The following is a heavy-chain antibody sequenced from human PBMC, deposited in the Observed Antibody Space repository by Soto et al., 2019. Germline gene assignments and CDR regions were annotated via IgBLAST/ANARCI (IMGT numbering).Heavy chain of an antibody. D-gene: IGHD1-26*01. Sequence: GGSLRLSCAASGVTFSSYGMHWVRQAPGKGLEWVAVISYDGSNKYYADSVKGRFTISRDNSKNTLYLQMNSLRAEDTAVYYCAKDRYSGSYFDYCGQGTLLTVS. J-gene: IGHJ4*02. CDR1: GVTFSSYG. V-gene: IGHV3-30*18. CDR3: AKDRYSGSYFDY. CDR2: ISYDGSNK.